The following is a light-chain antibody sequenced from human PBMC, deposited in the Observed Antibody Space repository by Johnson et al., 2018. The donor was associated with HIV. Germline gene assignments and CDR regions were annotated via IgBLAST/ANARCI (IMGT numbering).Light chain of an antibody. CDR2: DNN. Sequence: QPVLTQPPSVSAAPGQRVTISCSGSSSNIGSNYVSWYQQFTGTAPKLVIHDNNKRPSGIPDRFSGSKSVTSATLCITGLQTGDEADYYCGTWDSSLSAGGANYVFGTGTKVTVL. J-gene: IGLJ1*01. CDR3: GTWDSSLSAGGANYV. V-gene: IGLV1-51*01. CDR1: SSNIGSNY.